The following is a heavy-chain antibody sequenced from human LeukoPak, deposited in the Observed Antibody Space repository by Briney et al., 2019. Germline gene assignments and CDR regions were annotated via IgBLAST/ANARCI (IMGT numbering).Heavy chain of an antibody. CDR2: ISSSSTFI. CDR1: GFTFSSLS. V-gene: IGHV3-21*01. Sequence: GGSLRLSCAASGFTFSSLSMNWVRQAPGKGLEWVSSISSSSTFIYYTDSVKGRFTISRDKAKNSLFLQMKSLGVADTALYYCARSDDGWSPFVSWGQGTLVTVSS. D-gene: IGHD6-19*01. CDR3: ARSDDGWSPFVS. J-gene: IGHJ4*02.